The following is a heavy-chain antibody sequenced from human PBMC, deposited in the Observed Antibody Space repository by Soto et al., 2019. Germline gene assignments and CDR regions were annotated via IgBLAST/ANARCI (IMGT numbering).Heavy chain of an antibody. V-gene: IGHV4-4*02. Sequence: SETLSLTCVVSGGSISSTNWLTWFLQTRVKGLGLIGEVYDGGSTKYNPSLKNRVTISLDNSNNQFSLNLKSLTAEDTAGYYCATLPPRIGVVVLPIPSWGQGTLVTVSS. CDR2: VYDGGST. CDR3: ATLPPRIGVVVLPIPS. CDR1: GGSISSTNW. D-gene: IGHD2-15*01. J-gene: IGHJ4*02.